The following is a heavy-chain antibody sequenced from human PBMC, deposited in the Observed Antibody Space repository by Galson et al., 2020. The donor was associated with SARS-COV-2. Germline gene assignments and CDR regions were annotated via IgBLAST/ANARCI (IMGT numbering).Heavy chain of an antibody. CDR2: ISGSGGTT. V-gene: IGHV3-23*01. J-gene: IGHJ4*02. D-gene: IGHD6-6*01. Sequence: TGGSLRLSCAASGFTFNSYAMSWVRQAPGRGLEWVSGISGSGGTTYYADSVKGRFTISRDNSKNTVYLQMNGLRAEDTALYYCARQYSSSSSPDYWGQGTLVTVSS. CDR1: GFTFNSYA. CDR3: ARQYSSSSSPDY.